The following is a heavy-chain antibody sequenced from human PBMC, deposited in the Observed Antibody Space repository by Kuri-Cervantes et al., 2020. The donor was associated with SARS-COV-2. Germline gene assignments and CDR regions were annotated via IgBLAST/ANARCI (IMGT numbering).Heavy chain of an antibody. V-gene: IGHV4-39*01. CDR2: IYYSGST. CDR1: GASISSDSYY. Sequence: SETLSLTCTVSGASISSDSYYWTWIRQPAGKGLEWIGSIYYSGSTYYNPSLKSRVTISVDTSKNQFSLKLSSVTAADTAVYYRAWGSGGSSQTYWGQGTLVTVSS. CDR3: AWGSGGSSQTY. J-gene: IGHJ4*02. D-gene: IGHD2-15*01.